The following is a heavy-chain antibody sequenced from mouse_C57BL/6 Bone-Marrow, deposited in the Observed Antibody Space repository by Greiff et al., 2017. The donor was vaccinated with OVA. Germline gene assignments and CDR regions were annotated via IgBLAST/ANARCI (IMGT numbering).Heavy chain of an antibody. Sequence: VKLVESGAELVRPGTSVKMSCKASGYTFTNYWIGWAKQRPGHGLEWIGDIYPGGGYTNYNEKFKGKATLTADKSSSTAYMQFSSLTSEDSAIYYCARKDLGYAMDYWGQGTSVTVSS. CDR3: ARKDLGYAMDY. V-gene: IGHV1-63*01. J-gene: IGHJ4*01. CDR2: IYPGGGYT. CDR1: GYTFTNYW.